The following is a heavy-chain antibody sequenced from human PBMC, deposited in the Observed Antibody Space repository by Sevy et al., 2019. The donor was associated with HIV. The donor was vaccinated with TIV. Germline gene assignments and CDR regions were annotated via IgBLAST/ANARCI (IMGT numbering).Heavy chain of an antibody. Sequence: GGSLRLSCAASGFPVSSNYMSWVRRAPGKGLEWVSVLYSDGSTYHADSVKGRFTISRDNSKNTLYLQMNSLRVEDTAVYYSARGKSGYGYGLDYWGQGTLVTVSS. CDR3: ARGKSGYGYGLDY. CDR2: LYSDGST. D-gene: IGHD5-18*01. V-gene: IGHV3-66*01. CDR1: GFPVSSNY. J-gene: IGHJ4*02.